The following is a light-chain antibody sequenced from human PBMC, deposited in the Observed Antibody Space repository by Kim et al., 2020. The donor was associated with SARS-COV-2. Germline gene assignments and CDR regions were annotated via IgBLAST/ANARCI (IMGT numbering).Light chain of an antibody. CDR3: QTWGSGIGV. CDR1: LRTNNYA. V-gene: IGLV4-69*01. CDR2: VYSDGRH. Sequence: APLQLTCILGLRTNNYAIAWLQQLPGKGPRYLMRVYSDGRHPKGDGIPDRFSGSSSGSEYYLTISGLQSEDEADYYCQTWGSGIGVFGGGTQLTVL. J-gene: IGLJ2*01.